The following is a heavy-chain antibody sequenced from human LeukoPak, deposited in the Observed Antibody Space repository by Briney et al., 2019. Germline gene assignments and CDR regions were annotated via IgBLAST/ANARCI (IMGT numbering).Heavy chain of an antibody. V-gene: IGHV3-48*03. CDR1: GFTFSSYE. D-gene: IGHD1-14*01. CDR2: ISSSGSTI. Sequence: PGGSLRPSCAASGFTFSSYEMNWVRQAPGKGLEWVSYISSSGSTIYYADSVKGRFTISRDNAKNSLYLQMNSLRAEDTAVYYCARVGPWVNPDYYYYYMDVWGKGTTVTVSS. J-gene: IGHJ6*03. CDR3: ARVGPWVNPDYYYYYMDV.